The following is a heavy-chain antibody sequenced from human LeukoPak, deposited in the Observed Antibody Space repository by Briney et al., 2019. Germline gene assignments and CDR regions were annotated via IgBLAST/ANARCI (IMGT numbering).Heavy chain of an antibody. J-gene: IGHJ4*02. Sequence: KASETLSLTCTVSGGSISSYYWSWIRQPPGKGLQWIGEIDHSGTTNCNPSLKSRVTMSVDTSKNQFSLMLTSVTAADTAVYYCGRTLPRRTTAAAAHLDSWGQGTLVTVSS. D-gene: IGHD6-13*01. CDR2: IDHSGTT. V-gene: IGHV4-34*01. CDR1: GGSISSYY. CDR3: GRTLPRRTTAAAAHLDS.